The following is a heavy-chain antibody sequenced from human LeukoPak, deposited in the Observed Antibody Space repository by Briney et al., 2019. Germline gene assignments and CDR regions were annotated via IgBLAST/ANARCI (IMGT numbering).Heavy chain of an antibody. CDR2: IYPGDSDT. CDR3: ARFQYDSSGYLPHDAFDI. J-gene: IGHJ3*02. D-gene: IGHD3-22*01. Sequence: GESLKISCKGSGYSFTSYWIGWVRQMPGKGLEWMGIIYPGDSDTRYSPSFQGQVTISADKSISTAYLQWSSLKASDTAMYYCARFQYDSSGYLPHDAFDIWGLGTMVTVSS. CDR1: GYSFTSYW. V-gene: IGHV5-51*01.